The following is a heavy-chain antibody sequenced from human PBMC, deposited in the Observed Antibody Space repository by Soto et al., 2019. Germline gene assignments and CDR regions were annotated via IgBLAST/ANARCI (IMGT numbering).Heavy chain of an antibody. J-gene: IGHJ6*02. CDR1: GFTFSNAW. D-gene: IGHD5-12*01. V-gene: IGHV3-15*07. CDR2: IKSKTDGGKT. Sequence: EVQLVESGGGLVKPGGSLRLSCAASGFTFSNAWMNWVRQAPGKGLEWVGRIKSKTDGGKTDYAAPVKGRFTISRDDSKNTLYLQMNSLKTEDTAVYYCTTVGQLSVASRFYGMDVWGQGTTVTVSS. CDR3: TTVGQLSVASRFYGMDV.